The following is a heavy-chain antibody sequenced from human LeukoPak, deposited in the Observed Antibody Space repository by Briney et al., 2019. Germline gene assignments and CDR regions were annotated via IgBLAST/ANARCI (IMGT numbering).Heavy chain of an antibody. CDR3: ARVFGYCSSSACYAASDL. CDR2: TSGSGGST. D-gene: IGHD2-2*03. Sequence: GGSLRLSCAASGFTFSSYAMSWVRQAPGKGLEWVSATSGSGGSTYYADSVKGRFTISRDNSKNTLYLQMNSLRVEDTAVYYCARVFGYCSSSACYAASDLWGQGTTVTVSS. J-gene: IGHJ3*01. CDR1: GFTFSSYA. V-gene: IGHV3-23*01.